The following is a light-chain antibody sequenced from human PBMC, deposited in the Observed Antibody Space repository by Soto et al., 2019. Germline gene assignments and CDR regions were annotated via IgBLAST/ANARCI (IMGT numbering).Light chain of an antibody. CDR1: QSVSSN. Sequence: EIVLTQSPATLSLSPGERATLSCRASQSVSSNVAWYQQKPGQAPRLLIYQTSARATGIPGRFSGSGSGTDFTLTISNLQSEDFALYYCQHYSGWPPVFGQGTKVDIK. CDR3: QHYSGWPPV. J-gene: IGKJ2*01. V-gene: IGKV3-15*01. CDR2: QTS.